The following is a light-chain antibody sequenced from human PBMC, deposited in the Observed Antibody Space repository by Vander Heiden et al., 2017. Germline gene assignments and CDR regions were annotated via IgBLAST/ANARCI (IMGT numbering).Light chain of an antibody. J-gene: IGLJ3*02. CDR1: RGHRRHA. CDR3: QTWGTGIQV. CDR2: LNNDGSH. Sequence: QLVLTQSPSASASLGASIKHTCTLSRGHRRHALAWHQQQPEKGPRYLMKLNNDGSHNKGDGIPDRFSGSSSGAERYLAIPSLQSEDEADYYCQTWGTGIQVFGGGTKLTVL. V-gene: IGLV4-69*01.